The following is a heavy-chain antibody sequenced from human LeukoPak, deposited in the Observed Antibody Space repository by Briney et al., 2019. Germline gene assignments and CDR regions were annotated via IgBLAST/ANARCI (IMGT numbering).Heavy chain of an antibody. J-gene: IGHJ5*02. V-gene: IGHV3-53*01. D-gene: IGHD6-6*01. CDR2: IHAGGTT. CDR3: ARDDTSSSGFDP. CDR1: GFTDSTNF. Sequence: GGSLRLSCEASGFTDSTNFMGWVRQAPGKGLEWVSIIHAGGTTYYADSVKGRFTTSRDNFKNTLYLQMNSLRADDTAVYYCARDDTSSSGFDPWGQGTLVTVSS.